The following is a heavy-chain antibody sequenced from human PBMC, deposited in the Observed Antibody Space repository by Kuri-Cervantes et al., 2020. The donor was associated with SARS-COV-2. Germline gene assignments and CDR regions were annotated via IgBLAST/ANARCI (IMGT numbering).Heavy chain of an antibody. V-gene: IGHV4-61*09. CDR2: IYTSGST. D-gene: IGHD2-2*01. Sequence: LRLSCTVSGGSISSGSYYWSWIRQPAGKGLEWIGYIYTSGSTNYNPSLKSRVTISVDTSKNQFSLKLSSVTAADTAVYYCARSTYGYCSSTSCSPGGAFDIWGQGTMVTVSS. CDR3: ARSTYGYCSSTSCSPGGAFDI. J-gene: IGHJ3*02. CDR1: GGSISSGSYY.